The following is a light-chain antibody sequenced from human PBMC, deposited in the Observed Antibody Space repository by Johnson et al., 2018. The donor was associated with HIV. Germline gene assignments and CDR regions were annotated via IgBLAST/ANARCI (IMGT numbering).Light chain of an antibody. CDR1: SSNVGSNT. Sequence: QPLLTQPPSASGTPGQRVTISCSGTSSNVGSNTVNWYQQFPGTAPKLLIYRNNQRPSGVPDRFSGSKSGTSATLGITGLQTGDEADYYCGTWDSSLSAGYVFGTGTKVTVL. V-gene: IGLV1-44*01. CDR3: GTWDSSLSAGYV. CDR2: RNN. J-gene: IGLJ1*01.